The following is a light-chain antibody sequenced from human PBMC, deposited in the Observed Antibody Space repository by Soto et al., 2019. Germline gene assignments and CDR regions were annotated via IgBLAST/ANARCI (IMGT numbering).Light chain of an antibody. Sequence: QSALTQPAPVSGSPGQSITISCTGTSSDVGSYNYVSWYQQHPGKAPKLMIYEVSNRPSGVSNRFSGSNSDNTASLTISGLQAEDEADYYCNSYTSTNTWVFGTGTKV. V-gene: IGLV2-14*01. CDR1: SSDVGSYNY. J-gene: IGLJ1*01. CDR2: EVS. CDR3: NSYTSTNTWV.